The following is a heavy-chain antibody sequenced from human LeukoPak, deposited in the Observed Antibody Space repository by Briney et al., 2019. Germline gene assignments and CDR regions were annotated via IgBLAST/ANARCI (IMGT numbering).Heavy chain of an antibody. CDR2: ISAYNGHT. V-gene: IGHV1-18*01. J-gene: IGHJ5*02. Sequence: ASVKVSCKASGYTFTRYGISWVRQAPGQRLEWMGWISAYNGHTNYTQKLQGRVTMTTDTSTSTAYMELSRLRSDDTAVYYCARDVHLYYGSGSYPIFDPWGQGTLVTVSS. CDR1: GYTFTRYG. D-gene: IGHD3-10*01. CDR3: ARDVHLYYGSGSYPIFDP.